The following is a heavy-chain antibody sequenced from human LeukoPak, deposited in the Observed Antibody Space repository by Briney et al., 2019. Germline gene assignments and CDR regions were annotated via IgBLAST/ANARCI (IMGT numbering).Heavy chain of an antibody. J-gene: IGHJ4*02. Sequence: PGGSLRLSCAASGFTFSSYGMHWVRQAPGKGLEWVAFIRYDGSNKYYADSVKGRFTISRDNSKNTLYLQMNSLRAEDTAVYYCAKDTSSNYLFDYWGQGTLVTVSS. CDR3: AKDTSSNYLFDY. D-gene: IGHD4-11*01. V-gene: IGHV3-30*02. CDR2: IRYDGSNK. CDR1: GFTFSSYG.